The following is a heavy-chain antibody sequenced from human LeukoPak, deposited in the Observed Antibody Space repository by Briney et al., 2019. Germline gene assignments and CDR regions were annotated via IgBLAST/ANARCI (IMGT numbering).Heavy chain of an antibody. CDR1: EYSFTSYW. Sequence: GESLKISCKGSEYSFTSYWIGWARQMPGKGLEWMGIIYPGDSDTRYSPSFQGQVTISADKSISTAYLQWSSLKASDTAMYYCARASGSYFGLDAFDIWGQGTMVTVSS. J-gene: IGHJ3*02. CDR2: IYPGDSDT. D-gene: IGHD1-26*01. CDR3: ARASGSYFGLDAFDI. V-gene: IGHV5-51*01.